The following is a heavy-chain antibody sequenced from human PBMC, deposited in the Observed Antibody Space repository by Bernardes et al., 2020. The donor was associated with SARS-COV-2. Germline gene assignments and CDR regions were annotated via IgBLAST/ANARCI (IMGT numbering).Heavy chain of an antibody. CDR2: IYYTGRT. Sequence: SEPLSLTCTVSGGSITSDYWSWIRQPPGKRLEWIGQIYYTGRTSYSPSFNSRVTISVDASKNQFSLRLTSVTAADTAVYYCARTDGPGNWFDPWGQGTRVTVSS. CDR3: ARTDGPGNWFDP. CDR1: GGSITSDY. V-gene: IGHV4-59*13. J-gene: IGHJ5*02.